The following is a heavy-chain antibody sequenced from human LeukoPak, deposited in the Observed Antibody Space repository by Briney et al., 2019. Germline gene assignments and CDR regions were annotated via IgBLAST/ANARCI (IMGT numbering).Heavy chain of an antibody. CDR3: ARGRNDNGGMFFDS. V-gene: IGHV4-61*08. J-gene: IGHJ4*02. CDR2: ISYSGYT. D-gene: IGHD4-23*01. CDR1: GSSIGSDGYY. Sequence: SETLSLTCSVSGSSIGSDGYYWNWIRQHPGKGLEWIGFISYSGYTSYSPSLKSRVAISVDTSKSQFSLRLSSMTAADTAIYYCARGRNDNGGMFFDSWAQGTLVTVSA.